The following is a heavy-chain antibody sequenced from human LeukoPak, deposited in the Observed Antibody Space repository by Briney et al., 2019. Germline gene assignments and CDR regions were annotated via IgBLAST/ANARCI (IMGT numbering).Heavy chain of an antibody. D-gene: IGHD5-18*01. CDR2: IRSKAYGGTT. J-gene: IGHJ5*02. CDR3: TSSEDNSYGSP. Sequence: GGSLRLSCTASGFTFGDYAMSWVRQAPGKGLEWVGFIRSKAYGGTTEYAASVKGRFTISRDDSKSIAYLQMNSLKTEDTAVYYCTSSEDNSYGSPWGQGTLVTVSS. CDR1: GFTFGDYA. V-gene: IGHV3-49*04.